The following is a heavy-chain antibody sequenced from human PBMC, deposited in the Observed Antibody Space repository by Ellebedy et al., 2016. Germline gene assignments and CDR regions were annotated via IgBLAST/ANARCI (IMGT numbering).Heavy chain of an antibody. V-gene: IGHV3-23*01. D-gene: IGHD4-17*01. CDR2: ISVSGGST. Sequence: GESLKISXAASGFTFSSYAMSWVRQAPGKGLEWVSAISVSGGSTYYADSVKGRFTISRDNSKNTLYLQMNSLRAEDTAVYYCAKDPPGDFRYFDYWGQGTLVTVSS. CDR3: AKDPPGDFRYFDY. CDR1: GFTFSSYA. J-gene: IGHJ4*02.